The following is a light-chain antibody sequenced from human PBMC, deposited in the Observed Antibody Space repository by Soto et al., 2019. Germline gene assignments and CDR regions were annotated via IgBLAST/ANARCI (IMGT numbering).Light chain of an antibody. Sequence: QSVLTQSPSASASLGASVKLTCTLSSGHSRYAIAWHQQQPEKGPRYLMRLNSDGSHSKGDGFPDRFSGSSSGAERYLTISSLQSEDEADYYCQTWGSGIHVVFGGGTKLTVL. V-gene: IGLV4-69*01. J-gene: IGLJ2*01. CDR1: SGHSRYA. CDR2: LNSDGSH. CDR3: QTWGSGIHVV.